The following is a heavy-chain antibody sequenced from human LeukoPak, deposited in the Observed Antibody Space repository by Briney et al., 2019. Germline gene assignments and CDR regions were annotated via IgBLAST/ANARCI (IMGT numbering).Heavy chain of an antibody. V-gene: IGHV3-48*01. CDR3: ARAGANYYGSGSYYNDAFDI. Sequence: PGGSLRLSCAASGFTFSSYSMNCVCQAPGKGLEWVSYISSSSSTIYYADSVKGRFTISRDNAKNSLYLQMNSLRSEDTAVYYCARAGANYYGSGSYYNDAFDIWGQGTMVTVSS. CDR2: ISSSSSTI. CDR1: GFTFSSYS. J-gene: IGHJ3*02. D-gene: IGHD3-10*01.